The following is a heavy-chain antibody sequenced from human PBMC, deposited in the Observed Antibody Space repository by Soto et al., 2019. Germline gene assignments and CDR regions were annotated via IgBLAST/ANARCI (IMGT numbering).Heavy chain of an antibody. J-gene: IGHJ3*02. CDR3: ARVSSLDI. CDR2: ISSGGGTI. CDR1: GFTFSSYE. Sequence: PGGSLRLSCAASGFTFSSYEMNWVRQAPGKGLEWVSYISSGGGTIYYADSVKGRFTISRDNAKNSLYLQMNSLRAEDTAVYYCARVSSLDIWGQGAMVTVSS. V-gene: IGHV3-48*03.